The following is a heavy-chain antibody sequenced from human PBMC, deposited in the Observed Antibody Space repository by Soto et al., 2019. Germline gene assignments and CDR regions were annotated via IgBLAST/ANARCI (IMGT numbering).Heavy chain of an antibody. J-gene: IGHJ4*02. CDR1: GFTFSSYA. CDR3: ARVRSPYSSSWYVWYFDY. V-gene: IGHV3-30-3*01. D-gene: IGHD6-13*01. CDR2: ISYDGSNK. Sequence: AVGSLRLSCAASGFTFSSYAMHWVRQAPGKGLEWVAVISYDGSNKYYADSVKGRFTISRDNSKNTLYLQMNSLRAEDTAVYYCARVRSPYSSSWYVWYFDYWGQGTPVTVSS.